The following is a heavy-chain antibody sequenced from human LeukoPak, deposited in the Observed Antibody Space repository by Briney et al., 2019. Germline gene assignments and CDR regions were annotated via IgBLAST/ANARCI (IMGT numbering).Heavy chain of an antibody. J-gene: IGHJ4*02. Sequence: PWGSLRLSCAASGFTFSSYGMHWVRQAPGKGLEWVAVIWYDGSNKYYADSVKGRFTISRDNSKNPLYLQMNSLRAEDTAVYYCASVPGGDYYFDYWGQGTLVTVSS. D-gene: IGHD2-21*02. CDR1: GFTFSSYG. CDR3: ASVPGGDYYFDY. CDR2: IWYDGSNK. V-gene: IGHV3-33*01.